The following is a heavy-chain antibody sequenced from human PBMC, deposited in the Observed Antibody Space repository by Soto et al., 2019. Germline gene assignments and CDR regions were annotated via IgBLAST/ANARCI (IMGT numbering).Heavy chain of an antibody. CDR3: ARATGLVVDNTDY. D-gene: IGHD3-22*01. CDR2: IFHSGSS. V-gene: IGHV4-59*02. J-gene: IGHJ4*02. Sequence: PSETQSLTCTVSGGSVTGFYWSWIRQPPGKGLEWIGYIFHSGSSNYNPSLKSRVTISVDTSKSQISLRLTSVTAADTAVYYCARATGLVVDNTDYCRQGTLVTVS. CDR1: GGSVTGFY.